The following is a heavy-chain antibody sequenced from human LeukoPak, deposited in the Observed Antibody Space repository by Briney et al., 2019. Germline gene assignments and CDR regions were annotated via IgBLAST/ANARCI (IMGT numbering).Heavy chain of an antibody. Sequence: GGSLRLSCAASGFTFSSYAMSWVRQAPGKGLEWVSAISGSGGSTYYADSVKGRFTISRDSSKNTPYLQMNSLRAEDTAVYYCAKDSQQWPVGPDYWGQGTLVTVSS. V-gene: IGHV3-23*01. CDR2: ISGSGGST. J-gene: IGHJ4*02. CDR1: GFTFSSYA. CDR3: AKDSQQWPVGPDY. D-gene: IGHD6-19*01.